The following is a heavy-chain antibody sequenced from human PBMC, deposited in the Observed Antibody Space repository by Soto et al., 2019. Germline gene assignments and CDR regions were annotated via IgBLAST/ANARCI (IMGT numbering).Heavy chain of an antibody. D-gene: IGHD5-12*01. Sequence: QTLSLPCAMSGDSVSSNTASWNWIRQSPSRGLEWLGRTYFRSKWYNDYAVSVKSRIIINPDTSNNQFSLQLNSVTPEDTAVYFCAKGDNLGPKAGYAFDPWGQGIMVTVSS. CDR1: GDSVSSNTAS. CDR3: AKGDNLGPKAGYAFDP. V-gene: IGHV6-1*01. J-gene: IGHJ5*02. CDR2: TYFRSKWYN.